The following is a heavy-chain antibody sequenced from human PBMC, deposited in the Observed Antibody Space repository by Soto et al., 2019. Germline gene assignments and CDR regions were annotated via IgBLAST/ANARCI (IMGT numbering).Heavy chain of an antibody. CDR1: GFTFSSYA. CDR2: ISGSGGST. CDR3: AKGRNYDYVWGSYLAH. J-gene: IGHJ4*02. V-gene: IGHV3-23*01. D-gene: IGHD3-16*01. Sequence: GGSLRLSCAASGFTFSSYAMSWVRQAPGKGLEWVSAISGSGGSTYCADSVKGRFTISRDNSKNTLYLQMNSLRAEDTAVYYCAKGRNYDYVWGSYLAHWGQGTLVTVSS.